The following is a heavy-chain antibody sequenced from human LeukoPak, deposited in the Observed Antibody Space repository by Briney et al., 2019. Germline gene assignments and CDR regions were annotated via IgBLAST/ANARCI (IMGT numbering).Heavy chain of an antibody. J-gene: IGHJ6*03. CDR1: GYTFTGYY. D-gene: IGHD3-10*01. CDR3: ARSLRVRGVPDYIDV. CDR2: INPNSGGT. Sequence: ASVKVSCKASGYTFTGYYMHWVRQAPGQGLEWMGWINPNSGGTNYAQEFQGRVTMTRDTSISPAYMELRRLRSDDTAVYYGARSLRVRGVPDYIDVWGKGATVTISS. V-gene: IGHV1-2*02.